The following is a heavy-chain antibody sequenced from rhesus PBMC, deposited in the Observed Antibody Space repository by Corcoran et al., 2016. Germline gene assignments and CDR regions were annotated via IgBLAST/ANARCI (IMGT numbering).Heavy chain of an antibody. D-gene: IGHD2-27*01. J-gene: IGHJ4*01. Sequence: SETLSLTCAVSGGSISSNYWSWIRQPPGKGLEWIGHISGSGGSTDYNPSLKSRVTISTDTSKNQFSLKLSSVTAADTAVYYCARDRPPYCSGIYCYVWYFDYWGQGVLVTVSS. V-gene: IGHV4-173*01. CDR3: ARDRPPYCSGIYCYVWYFDY. CDR1: GGSISSNY. CDR2: ISGSGGST.